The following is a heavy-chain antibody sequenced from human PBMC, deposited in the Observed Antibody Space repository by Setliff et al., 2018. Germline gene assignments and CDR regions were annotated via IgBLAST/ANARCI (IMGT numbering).Heavy chain of an antibody. CDR2: IYHSGTT. V-gene: IGHV4-4*02. CDR3: ARGYFPSESSSYFYAY. CDR1: GGSISSPNW. J-gene: IGHJ4*02. D-gene: IGHD3-22*01. Sequence: SETLSLTCAVSGGSISSPNWWNWVRQPPGKGLEWIGEIYHSGTTYYNASLKSRVTMSVDTSKNQFSLKLSSVTAADTAVYYCARGYFPSESSSYFYAYWGQGTLVTVSS.